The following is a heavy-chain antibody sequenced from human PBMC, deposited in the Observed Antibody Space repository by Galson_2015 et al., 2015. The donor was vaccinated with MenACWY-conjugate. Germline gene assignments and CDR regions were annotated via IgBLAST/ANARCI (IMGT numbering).Heavy chain of an antibody. J-gene: IGHJ4*02. CDR3: ARDTRGHFDY. V-gene: IGHV3-7*03. Sequence: SLRLSCAVSGFTFSSYWMSWVRQAPEKGLEWVANIKQDGREKNYVDSVKGRFTISIDNADNSVYLQMDSLRVEDTAVYYCARDTRGHFDYWGQGTLVTFSS. CDR2: IKQDGREK. CDR1: GFTFSSYW.